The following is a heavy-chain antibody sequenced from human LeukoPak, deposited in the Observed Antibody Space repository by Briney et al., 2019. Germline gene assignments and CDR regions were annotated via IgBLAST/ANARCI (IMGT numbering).Heavy chain of an antibody. D-gene: IGHD6-19*01. J-gene: IGHJ4*02. V-gene: IGHV4-31*03. CDR1: GGSISSDDHY. Sequence: PSQTLSLTCTVSGGSISSDDHYWSWIRQRPGKGLEWVAYIYYSGTTYYNPSLKSRVAISVGTSKNQSSLKLSSVTAADTAVYYCARGSSGWPVDYWGQGTLVTVSS. CDR2: IYYSGTT. CDR3: ARGSSGWPVDY.